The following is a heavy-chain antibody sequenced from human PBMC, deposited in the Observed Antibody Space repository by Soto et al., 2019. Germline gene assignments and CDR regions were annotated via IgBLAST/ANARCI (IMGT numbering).Heavy chain of an antibody. CDR2: INTDGSST. CDR3: ARGAAKVYCPGTSCSDAFDI. D-gene: IGHD2-2*01. J-gene: IGHJ3*02. Sequence: GGSLRLSCAASGFTFSNCWMHWVRQAPGKGLVWVSRINTDGSSTNYVDSVKGRFTISRDNAKNTLYLQMNSLRAEDTAVYYCARGAAKVYCPGTSCSDAFDIWGQGTMVTVSS. V-gene: IGHV3-74*01. CDR1: GFTFSNCW.